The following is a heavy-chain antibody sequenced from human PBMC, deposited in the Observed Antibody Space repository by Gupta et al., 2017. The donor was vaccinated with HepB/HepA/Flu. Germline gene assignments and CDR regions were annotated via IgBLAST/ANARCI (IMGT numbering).Heavy chain of an antibody. CDR3: AHRTAYVPGNYPPPYDY. CDR1: GFSLSTTGVG. J-gene: IGHJ4*02. CDR2: IYWNDDK. V-gene: IGHV2-5*01. Sequence: QITLKESGPTLVKPKQTLTLTCTFSGFSLSTTGVGVGWIRQPPGKALEWLALIYWNDDKRYSPSLKSRLTITKDTSKKQVVPTMTNMDPVDTATYYCAHRTAYVPGNYPPPYDYWGQGTLVTVSS. D-gene: IGHD3-16*02.